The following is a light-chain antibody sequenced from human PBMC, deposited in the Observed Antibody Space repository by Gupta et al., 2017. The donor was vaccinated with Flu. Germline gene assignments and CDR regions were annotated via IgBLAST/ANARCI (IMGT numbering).Light chain of an antibody. CDR2: AAS. J-gene: IGKJ3*01. CDR3: QQYDNWPPVT. V-gene: IGKV3-15*01. Sequence: EIVLTQSPPTLSVSPGEGATLSCRASQNINNKLAWYQQKPGQSPRLLIYAASTRATGIPARFSGSGSGTDFTLTIASLQSEDFAVYYCQQYDNWPPVTFGPGTKVDIK. CDR1: QNINNK.